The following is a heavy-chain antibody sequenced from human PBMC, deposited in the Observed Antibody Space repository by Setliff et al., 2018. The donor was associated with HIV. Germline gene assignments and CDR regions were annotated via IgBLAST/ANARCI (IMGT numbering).Heavy chain of an antibody. J-gene: IGHJ4*02. Sequence: GGSLRLSCAESGLTISFNYMSWVRQTPGKGLEWVSVLYNGGLTYYADSVKGRFTISRDNSKKILYLQMNSLGPEDTAVYYCARAGPYYSDSSDYYAYYFDYWGQGTLV. CDR1: GLTISFNY. D-gene: IGHD3-22*01. CDR2: LYNGGLT. V-gene: IGHV3-66*02. CDR3: ARAGPYYSDSSDYYAYYFDY.